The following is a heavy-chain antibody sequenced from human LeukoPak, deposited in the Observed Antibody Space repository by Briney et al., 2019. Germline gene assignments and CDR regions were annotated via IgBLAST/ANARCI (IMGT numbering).Heavy chain of an antibody. CDR2: SSPTGDIT. V-gene: IGHV4-34*01. D-gene: IGHD2-21*01. CDR1: GGSFSGNY. J-gene: IGHJ4*02. CDR3: ARVPDFIARPCDS. Sequence: PSETLSLTCAVYGGSFSGNYWTLIRQTPGRGLEWIGESSPTGDITGYNPSLKGRATISVDSSKNQFSLKLTSVTAADTGVYYFARVPDFIARPCDSWGPGTLVTVSS.